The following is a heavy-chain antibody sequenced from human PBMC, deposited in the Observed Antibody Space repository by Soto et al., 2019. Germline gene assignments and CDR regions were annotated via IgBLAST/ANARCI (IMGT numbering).Heavy chain of an antibody. CDR1: GLTFSSYA. Sequence: EVQLVESGGGLVQPGGSLRLSCAASGLTFSSYAMSWVRQAPGKGLEWVSTISASGGSTYHADSVKGRFTISRDNSKNTLYLQMNSLRDEDTAAYYCAKAMRGSGSYYIYGMDVWGQGTTVTVS. CDR3: AKAMRGSGSYYIYGMDV. J-gene: IGHJ6*02. D-gene: IGHD3-10*01. CDR2: ISASGGST. V-gene: IGHV3-23*04.